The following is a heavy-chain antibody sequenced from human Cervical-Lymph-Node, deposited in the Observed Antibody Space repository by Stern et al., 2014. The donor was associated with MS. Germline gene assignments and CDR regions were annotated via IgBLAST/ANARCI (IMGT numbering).Heavy chain of an antibody. J-gene: IGHJ4*02. V-gene: IGHV4-59*01. Sequence: VQLVESGPGLVKPSETLSLTCTVSGDSINYNYWGWIRQPPGKALEWIGYIFYRGSTTYNPSLKTRVTISVDTSKNQFSLNLSSVTAADTAVYYCARVLRRRVIGAPGVGYYFDYWGQGTLVTVPS. CDR2: IFYRGST. CDR1: GDSINYNY. CDR3: ARVLRRRVIGAPGVGYYFDY. D-gene: IGHD6-13*01.